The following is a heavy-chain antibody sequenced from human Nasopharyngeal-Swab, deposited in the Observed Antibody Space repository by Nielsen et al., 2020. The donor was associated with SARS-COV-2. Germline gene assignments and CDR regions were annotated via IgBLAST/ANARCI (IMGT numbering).Heavy chain of an antibody. V-gene: IGHV5-10-1*01. J-gene: IGHJ5*02. Sequence: GGSLRLSCKGSGYSFTNYWIVWVRQMPGKGLEWMGTIDPRDSYITYSPSFQGHVTISADKSISTAYLQWSSLKASDTAMYYCAANYYDSSGYFYWFDPWGQGTLVTVSS. CDR1: GYSFTNYW. CDR3: AANYYDSSGYFYWFDP. CDR2: IDPRDSYI. D-gene: IGHD3-22*01.